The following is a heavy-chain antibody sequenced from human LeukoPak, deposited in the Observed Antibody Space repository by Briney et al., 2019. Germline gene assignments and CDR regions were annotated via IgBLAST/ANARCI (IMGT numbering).Heavy chain of an antibody. J-gene: IGHJ4*02. CDR1: GGSISSYY. V-gene: IGHV4-59*12. CDR2: IYYSGST. CDR3: ARERGPVVGAYFDY. D-gene: IGHD1-26*01. Sequence: SETLSLTCTVSGGSISSYYWSWIRQPPGKGLEWIGYIYYSGSTNYNPSLKSRVTIPVDTSKSQFSLKLTSVTAADTAVYYCARERGPVVGAYFDYWGQGTLVTVSS.